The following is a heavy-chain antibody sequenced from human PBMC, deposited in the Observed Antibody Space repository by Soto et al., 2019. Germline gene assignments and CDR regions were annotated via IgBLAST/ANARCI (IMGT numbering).Heavy chain of an antibody. V-gene: IGHV6-1*01. J-gene: IGHJ5*02. D-gene: IGHD2-15*01. CDR1: GDRVSSNSAA. Sequence: SQTLSLTCAISGDRVSSNSAAWNWIRQSPSRGLEWLGRTYYRSKWYNDYAVSVKSRITINPDTSKNQFSLQLNSVTPEDTAVYYCARDRSPPLRSPEVVAATPEWDNWFDPWGQGTLVTVSS. CDR2: TYYRSKWYN. CDR3: ARDRSPPLRSPEVVAATPEWDNWFDP.